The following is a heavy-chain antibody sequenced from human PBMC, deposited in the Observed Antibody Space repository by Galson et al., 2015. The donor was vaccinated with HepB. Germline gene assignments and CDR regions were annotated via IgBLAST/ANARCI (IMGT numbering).Heavy chain of an antibody. CDR1: GGSISSSSYY. CDR3: ARRIGYCSGGSCYWEDDY. Sequence: LSLTCTVSGGSISSSSYYWGWIRQPPGKGLEWIGSIYYSGSTYYNPSLKSRVTISVDTSKNQFSLKLSSVTAADTAVYYCARRIGYCSGGSCYWEDDYWGQGTLVTVSS. D-gene: IGHD2-15*01. V-gene: IGHV4-39*01. J-gene: IGHJ4*02. CDR2: IYYSGST.